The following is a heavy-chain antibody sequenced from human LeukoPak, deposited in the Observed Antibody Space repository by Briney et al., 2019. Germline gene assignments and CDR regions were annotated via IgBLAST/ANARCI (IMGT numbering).Heavy chain of an antibody. V-gene: IGHV4-59*08. D-gene: IGHD4-23*01. CDR1: GGSISSYY. J-gene: IGHJ4*02. CDR3: ARHCPEYGRNFDF. CDR2: ISYSGST. Sequence: PSETLSLTCTVSGGSISSYYWSWIRQPPGKGLEWIGYISYSGSTNYNPSLKSRVTISIDTSKNQFSMKLRSVTAADTAVYYCARHCPEYGRNFDFWGQGTLVTVSS.